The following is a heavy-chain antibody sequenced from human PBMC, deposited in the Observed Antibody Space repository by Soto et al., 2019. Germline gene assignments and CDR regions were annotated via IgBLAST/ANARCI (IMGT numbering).Heavy chain of an antibody. J-gene: IGHJ4*02. Sequence: VQLQESGPGLVKPSQTLSLTCTVSGGSISSGDYYWSWIRQPPGKGLEWIGYIYYSGSTYDNPSLKSRVTLSVDTSTNQFSLQLSPDTATDTALYYCARAREYSYEQRGRYYFDSWGQGTLVTVSS. CDR1: GGSISSGDYY. D-gene: IGHD5-18*01. CDR3: ARAREYSYEQRGRYYFDS. V-gene: IGHV4-30-4*01. CDR2: IYYSGST.